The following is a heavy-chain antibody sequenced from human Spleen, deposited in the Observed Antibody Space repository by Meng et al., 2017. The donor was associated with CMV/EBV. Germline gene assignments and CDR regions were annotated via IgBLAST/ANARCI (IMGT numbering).Heavy chain of an antibody. Sequence: LSLTCAASGFTLSSYDVNWVRQPPGKGLEWVSYISSSGHTVDYADSVKGRFTISRDNAKNSLFLHMNSLRAEDTAVYYCATTLGATTDNWGQGTLVTVSS. J-gene: IGHJ4*02. CDR3: ATTLGATTDN. CDR1: GFTLSSYD. CDR2: ISSSGHTV. D-gene: IGHD1-26*01. V-gene: IGHV3-48*03.